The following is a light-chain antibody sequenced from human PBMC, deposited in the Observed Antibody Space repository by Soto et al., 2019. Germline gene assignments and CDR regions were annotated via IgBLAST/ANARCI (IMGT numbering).Light chain of an antibody. J-gene: IGKJ4*01. Sequence: DIQMTQSPSSLSASVGDRVTITCRASQSISSYLNWYQQKPGNAPKLLIYAASSLQTWVPSRFSGSGSGTDFTLTISSLQPEDFATYYCQQSYSTLLLTFGGGTKVEIK. CDR1: QSISSY. V-gene: IGKV1-39*01. CDR2: AAS. CDR3: QQSYSTLLLT.